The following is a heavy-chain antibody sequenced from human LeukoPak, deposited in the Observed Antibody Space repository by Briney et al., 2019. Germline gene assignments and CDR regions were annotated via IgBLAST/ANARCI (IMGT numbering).Heavy chain of an antibody. CDR1: GASISSYY. CDR3: TRDLELAF. V-gene: IGHV4-4*07. CDR2: MYIRGST. D-gene: IGHD1-7*01. Sequence: SETLSLTCSVSGASISSYYWCWIRQPAGKGLEWIGHMYIRGSTDYNPSLKSRVTMSVDTSKNQFSLKLSSVTAADTAVYYCTRDLELAFWGQGTPVIVSS. J-gene: IGHJ4*02.